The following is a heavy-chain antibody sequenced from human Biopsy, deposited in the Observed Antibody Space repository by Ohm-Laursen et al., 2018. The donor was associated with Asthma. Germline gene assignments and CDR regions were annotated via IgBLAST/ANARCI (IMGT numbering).Heavy chain of an antibody. J-gene: IGHJ4*02. D-gene: IGHD3-3*01. CDR1: GFVFSSHA. CDR2: VSYDGGVV. Sequence: SLRLSCAASGFVFSSHAMNWVRQAPGKGLEWVAVVSYDGGVVHYADSMKGRFTISRDNAKSTLYLQMNRLRTDDTAVYFCAKRRGYSDLTDFDHWGQGTLVTVSS. V-gene: IGHV3-30*18. CDR3: AKRRGYSDLTDFDH.